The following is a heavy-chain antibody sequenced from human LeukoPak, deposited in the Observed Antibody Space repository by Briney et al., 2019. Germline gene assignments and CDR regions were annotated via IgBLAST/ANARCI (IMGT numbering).Heavy chain of an antibody. Sequence: GESLKISCEGSGYSFTNYWIGWVRQMPGKGLEWMGIIYPGDSDTRYSPSFQGQVTISADKSISTAYLQWSSLKASDTAMYYCARPAMYYYDSSGYIDTWGQGTLVTVSS. J-gene: IGHJ5*02. CDR1: GYSFTNYW. CDR2: IYPGDSDT. V-gene: IGHV5-51*01. CDR3: ARPAMYYYDSSGYIDT. D-gene: IGHD3-22*01.